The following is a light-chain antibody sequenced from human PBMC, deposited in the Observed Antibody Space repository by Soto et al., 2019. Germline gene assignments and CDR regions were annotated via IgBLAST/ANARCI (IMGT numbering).Light chain of an antibody. CDR3: HQYYRTPRT. V-gene: IGKV3-20*01. Sequence: EIGLTQSPGTLSLSPGERATLFCRANQTLNLNYLAWYQQKPGRAPRLLIYDASTRATGTPDRFSGTGSATDFTLIISRPEPEDFAVYYCHQYYRTPRTFGQGTKVDIK. J-gene: IGKJ1*01. CDR2: DAS. CDR1: QTLNLNY.